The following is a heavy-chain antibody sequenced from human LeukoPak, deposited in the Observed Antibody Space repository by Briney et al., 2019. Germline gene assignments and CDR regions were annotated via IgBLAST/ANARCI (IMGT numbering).Heavy chain of an antibody. CDR1: GYTFTSYN. CDR3: ARNVHYDFWSGYLG. J-gene: IGHJ4*02. D-gene: IGHD3-3*01. CDR2: MNPNSGNT. Sequence: ASVKVSCKASGYTFTSYNINWVRQATGQGLEWMGWMNPNSGNTGYAQKFQGRVTMTRNTSISTAYMELSSLRSEDTAVYYCARNVHYDFWSGYLGWGQGTLVTVSS. V-gene: IGHV1-8*01.